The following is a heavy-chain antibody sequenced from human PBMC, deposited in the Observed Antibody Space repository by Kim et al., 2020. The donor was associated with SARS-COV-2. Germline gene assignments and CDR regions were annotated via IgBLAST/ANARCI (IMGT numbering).Heavy chain of an antibody. D-gene: IGHD4-17*01. Sequence: GGSLRLSCEASGFTFDDYAMHWVRQTPGKSLEWVSGISWNSGSIGYADSVKGRFTISRDNAKNSLYLQMNILRAEDTALYYCAKDFEVGGDYALHAFDIWGQGTMVTVSS. J-gene: IGHJ3*02. CDR3: AKDFEVGGDYALHAFDI. CDR2: ISWNSGSI. V-gene: IGHV3-9*01. CDR1: GFTFDDYA.